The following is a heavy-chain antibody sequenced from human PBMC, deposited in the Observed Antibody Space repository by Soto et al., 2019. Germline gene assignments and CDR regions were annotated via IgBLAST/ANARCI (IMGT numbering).Heavy chain of an antibody. Sequence: QVQLQESGPRLVRPSGTLSLTCAVSGDSINSNYCWTWVRQPPGKGLEWLAEIDYSGGTGYNPSLKRRVTISMDKSKNQSSLNLTSVTAADTAMYDGARDAGWGRGYCGQGTLFTFSS. CDR2: IDYSGGT. CDR1: GDSINSNYC. V-gene: IGHV4-4*02. J-gene: IGHJ4*02. CDR3: ARDAGWGRGY. D-gene: IGHD6-19*01.